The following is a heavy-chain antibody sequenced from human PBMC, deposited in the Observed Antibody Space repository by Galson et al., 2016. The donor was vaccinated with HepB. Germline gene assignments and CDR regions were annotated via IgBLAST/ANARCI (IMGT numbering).Heavy chain of an antibody. J-gene: IGHJ4*02. D-gene: IGHD1-26*01. CDR3: ARIWMVGVTLSSHYFDD. Sequence: PALVTPTQTLTLTCTFSGFSLNTGGMCVSWIRQPPGKALEWLALIDYNDDKYYSTSLETRLTISKDTSKSQVVLKMTNVDPVDTATYYCARIWMVGVTLSSHYFDDWGQGILVTVSS. CDR1: GFSLNTGGMC. CDR2: IDYNDDK. V-gene: IGHV2-70*01.